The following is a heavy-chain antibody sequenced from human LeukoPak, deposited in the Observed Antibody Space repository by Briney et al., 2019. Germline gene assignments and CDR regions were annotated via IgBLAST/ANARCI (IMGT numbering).Heavy chain of an antibody. CDR1: GFTFSSYA. CDR2: ISYDGSNK. V-gene: IGHV3-30-3*01. J-gene: IGHJ4*02. Sequence: GGSLRLSCAASGFTFSSYAMHWVRQAPGKGLEWVAVISYDGSNKYYADSVKGRFTISRDNAKNTLYLRMNSLRAEDTALYYCAKGSASGSYYHFDYWGQGTLVTVSS. CDR3: AKGSASGSYYHFDY. D-gene: IGHD1-26*01.